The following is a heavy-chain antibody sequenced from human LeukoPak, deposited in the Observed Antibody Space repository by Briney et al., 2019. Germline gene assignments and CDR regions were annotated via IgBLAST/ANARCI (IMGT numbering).Heavy chain of an antibody. J-gene: IGHJ4*02. V-gene: IGHV3-23*01. CDR1: GFTFSSYG. CDR3: AKDRDGYNSRFDY. D-gene: IGHD5-24*01. CDR2: ISGSSAST. Sequence: PGGSLRLSCAASGFTFSSYGMSWVRQAPGKGPEWVSAISGSSASTYYADSVKGRFTISRDNSKNTLYLQMTSLRAEDTAIYYCAKDRDGYNSRFDYWGQGTLVTVSS.